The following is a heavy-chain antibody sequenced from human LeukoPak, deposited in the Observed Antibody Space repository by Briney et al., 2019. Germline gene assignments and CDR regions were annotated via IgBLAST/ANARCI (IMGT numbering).Heavy chain of an antibody. J-gene: IGHJ4*02. Sequence: GRSLRLSCAASGFTFNSYGMHWVRQAPGKGLEWVAVISYDGSNKYYADSVKGRFTISRDNSKNTLYLQMNSLRAEDTAVYYCAKDLGQWLITGGDYWGQGTLVTVSS. CDR1: GFTFNSYG. V-gene: IGHV3-30*18. CDR3: AKDLGQWLITGGDY. D-gene: IGHD6-19*01. CDR2: ISYDGSNK.